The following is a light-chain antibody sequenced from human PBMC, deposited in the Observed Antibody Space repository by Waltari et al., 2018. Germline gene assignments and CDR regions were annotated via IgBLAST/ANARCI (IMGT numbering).Light chain of an antibody. Sequence: QSEMSQPPSVSGTPGQTVTISCSGRSSNVGSNVVNWYQQLPGTAPKLLIYRNDQRPAGGPYRFSGSKSGTSASLAISGLQSEDEADYYCAAWDDSLNGRWVFGAGTKLTVL. CDR1: SSNVGSNV. V-gene: IGLV1-44*01. CDR3: AAWDDSLNGRWV. J-gene: IGLJ2*01. CDR2: RND.